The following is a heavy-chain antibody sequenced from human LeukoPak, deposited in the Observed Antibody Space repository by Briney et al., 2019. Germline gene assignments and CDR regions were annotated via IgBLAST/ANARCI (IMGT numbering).Heavy chain of an antibody. CDR1: GFSFSSYS. Sequence: PGGSLRLSCAASGFSFSSYSMNWVRQAPGKGLEWVSSISSGSSYIYYADSVEGRFTISRDNAKNSLYLQMNSLRAEDTAVYYCARGAYHCSSTTCYPVDWGQGTLVTVSS. D-gene: IGHD2-2*01. CDR3: ARGAYHCSSTTCYPVD. V-gene: IGHV3-21*01. CDR2: ISSGSSYI. J-gene: IGHJ4*02.